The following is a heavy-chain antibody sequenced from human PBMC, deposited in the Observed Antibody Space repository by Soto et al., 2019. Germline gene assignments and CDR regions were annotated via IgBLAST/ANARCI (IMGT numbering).Heavy chain of an antibody. J-gene: IGHJ5*02. Sequence: SPTLSLTCALSGDSVSSNTASWNWIRQSPSRGLEWLGRTYFRSKWYNDYAVSVKSRIIINPDTSNNQFSLQLNSVTPEDTAVYFCAKGDNLGPKTGYAFDPWGQGIRVTSPQ. D-gene: IGHD5-12*01. CDR1: GDSVSSNTAS. V-gene: IGHV6-1*01. CDR3: AKGDNLGPKTGYAFDP. CDR2: TYFRSKWYN.